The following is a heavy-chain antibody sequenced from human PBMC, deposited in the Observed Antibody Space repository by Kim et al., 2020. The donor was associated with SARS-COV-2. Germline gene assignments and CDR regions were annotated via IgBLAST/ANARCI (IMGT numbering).Heavy chain of an antibody. Sequence: GGSLRLSCAASGFTFSSYAMHWVRQAPGKGLEWVAVISYDGSNKYYADSVKGRFTISRDNSKNTLYLKINSLRAEDTAVYYCARDPRWVRGVPDYWGQGTLVTVSS. D-gene: IGHD3-10*01. CDR3: ARDPRWVRGVPDY. CDR2: ISYDGSNK. CDR1: GFTFSSYA. V-gene: IGHV3-30*04. J-gene: IGHJ4*02.